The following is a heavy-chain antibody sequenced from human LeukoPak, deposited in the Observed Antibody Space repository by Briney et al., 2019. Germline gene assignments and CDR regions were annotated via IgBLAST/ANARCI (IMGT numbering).Heavy chain of an antibody. D-gene: IGHD3-3*01. CDR2: IYYSGST. CDR1: GGSISSYY. V-gene: IGHV4-59*01. CDR3: ARLNYITIFGVVTAPYGMDV. Sequence: SETLSLTCTVSGGSISSYYWSWIRQPPGKGLEWIGYIYYSGSTNYNPSLKSRVTISVDTSKNQFSLKLSSVTAADTAVYYCARLNYITIFGVVTAPYGMDVWGQGTTVTVSS. J-gene: IGHJ6*02.